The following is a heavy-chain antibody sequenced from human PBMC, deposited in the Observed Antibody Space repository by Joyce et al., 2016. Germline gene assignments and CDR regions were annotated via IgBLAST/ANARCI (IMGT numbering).Heavy chain of an antibody. J-gene: IGHJ4*02. V-gene: IGHV4-39*07. CDR2: IYYSWNT. Sequence: QLQLQESGPGLVKPSETLSLTCTVSGGSFSSSSYYWGWIRQPPGKGLEWIGTIYYSWNTYYNPSLKSRGTISVDTSKNQFSLKLSSVTAVDTAVYYCAGIYCSSSNCYSADCWGQGTLVTVSS. D-gene: IGHD2-2*01. CDR1: GGSFSSSSYY. CDR3: AGIYCSSSNCYSADC.